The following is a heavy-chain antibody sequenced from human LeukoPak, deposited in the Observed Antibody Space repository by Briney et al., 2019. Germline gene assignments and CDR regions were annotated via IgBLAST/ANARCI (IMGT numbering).Heavy chain of an antibody. Sequence: PGGSLRLSCAAYGFILSSNWMHWDRQAPGKGLVWVSRINNDGSSTSYADSVKGRFTISRDNAKDTLFLQMNSLRAEDTAVYYCVKYSSGWNWGQGTLVTVSS. D-gene: IGHD6-19*01. V-gene: IGHV3-74*01. CDR1: GFILSSNW. CDR2: INNDGSST. CDR3: VKYSSGWN. J-gene: IGHJ4*02.